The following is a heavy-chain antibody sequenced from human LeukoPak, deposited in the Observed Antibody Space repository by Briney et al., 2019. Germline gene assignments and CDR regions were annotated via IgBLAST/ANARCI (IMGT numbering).Heavy chain of an antibody. CDR2: IYYSGST. J-gene: IGHJ4*02. Sequence: PSETLSLACTVSGGSISSSSYYWGWIRQPPGKGLEWIGSIYYSGSTYYNPSLKSRVTISVDTSKNQFSLKLSSVTAADTAVYYCARHPQSYFSPTGGLDYWGQGTLVTVSS. CDR3: ARHPQSYFSPTGGLDY. D-gene: IGHD4-17*01. CDR1: GGSISSSSYY. V-gene: IGHV4-39*01.